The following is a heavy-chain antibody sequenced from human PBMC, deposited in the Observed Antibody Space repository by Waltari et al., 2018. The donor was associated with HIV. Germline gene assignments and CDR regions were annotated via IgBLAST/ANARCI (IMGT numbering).Heavy chain of an antibody. Sequence: QVQLQQWGAGLLKPSETLSLTCAVYGGSFSGYYWSWIRQPPGKGLEWIGEINQSRSTNYNPSLKSLVTISVDTSKNQFALKLSSVTAADTAVYYCARGHDYGGNSGNWFDPWGQGTLVTVSS. V-gene: IGHV4-34*01. CDR1: GGSFSGYY. D-gene: IGHD4-17*01. CDR2: INQSRST. CDR3: ARGHDYGGNSGNWFDP. J-gene: IGHJ5*02.